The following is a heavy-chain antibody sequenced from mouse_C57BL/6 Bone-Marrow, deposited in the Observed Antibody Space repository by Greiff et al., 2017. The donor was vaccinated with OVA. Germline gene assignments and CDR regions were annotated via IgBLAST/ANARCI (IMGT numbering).Heavy chain of an antibody. D-gene: IGHD2-5*01. CDR3: ARYSNRYAMDY. CDR2: IYPRSGNT. CDR1: GYTFTSYG. V-gene: IGHV1-81*01. J-gene: IGHJ4*01. Sequence: QVQLQQSGAELARPGASVQLSCKASGYTFTSYGISWVKQRTGQGLEWIGEIYPRSGNTYYNEKFKGKATLTADKSSSTAYMELRSLTSEDSAVYFCARYSNRYAMDYWGQGTSVTVSS.